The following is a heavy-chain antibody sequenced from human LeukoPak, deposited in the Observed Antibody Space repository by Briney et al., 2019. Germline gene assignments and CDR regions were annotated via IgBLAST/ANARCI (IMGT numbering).Heavy chain of an antibody. CDR1: VFTVSSNY. CDR3: ARDDSSLDAFDI. J-gene: IGHJ3*02. V-gene: IGHV3-66*01. CDR2: IYSGGST. D-gene: IGHD6-13*01. Sequence: GGSLRLSCAAYVFTVSSNYMSWVRQAPGKGLEWVSVIYSGGSTYYADSVKGRFTISRDNSKNTLYLQMNSLRAEDTAVYYCARDDSSLDAFDIWGQGTMVTVSS.